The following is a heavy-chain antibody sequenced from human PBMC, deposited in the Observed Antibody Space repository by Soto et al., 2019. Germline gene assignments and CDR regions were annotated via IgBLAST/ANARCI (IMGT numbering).Heavy chain of an antibody. V-gene: IGHV4-4*02. CDR3: ARDSSSWTRDYYYGMDV. D-gene: IGHD6-13*01. J-gene: IGHJ6*02. Sequence: QVQLQESGPGLVKPSGTLSLTCAVSGGSISSSNWWRWVRQPPGKGLEWFGEIYHSGSTNYNPSLTSRVTISVDKSKTQFSLKLSSVTAADTAVYYCARDSSSWTRDYYYGMDVWGQGTTVTVSS. CDR1: GGSISSSNW. CDR2: IYHSGST.